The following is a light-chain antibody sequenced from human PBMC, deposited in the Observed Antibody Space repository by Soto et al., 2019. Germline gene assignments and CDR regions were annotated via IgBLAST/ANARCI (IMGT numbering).Light chain of an antibody. V-gene: IGLV2-14*01. CDR3: SSYTSSSIL. J-gene: IGLJ2*01. CDR1: SSDVGGYNY. Sequence: QPALTQPASVSGSPGQSITISCTGTSSDVGGYNYVSWYQQHPGKAPKLMIYDVSNRPSGVSNRFSGSKSGNTASLTISGLQAEDEADYYCSSYTSSSILFGGGTKVTVL. CDR2: DVS.